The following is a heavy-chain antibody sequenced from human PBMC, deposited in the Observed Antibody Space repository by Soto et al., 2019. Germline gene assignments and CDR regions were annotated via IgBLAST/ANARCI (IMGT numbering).Heavy chain of an antibody. CDR3: ARDRDYYKADY. CDR1: GFTFSSYS. Sequence: WGSLRLSCAASGFTFSSYSMNWVRQAPGKGLEWVSYISSSSSTIYYADSVKGRFTISRDNAKNSLYLQMNSLRAEDTAVYYCARDRDYYKADYWGQGTLVTVSS. V-gene: IGHV3-48*01. J-gene: IGHJ4*01. D-gene: IGHD3-22*01. CDR2: ISSSSSTI.